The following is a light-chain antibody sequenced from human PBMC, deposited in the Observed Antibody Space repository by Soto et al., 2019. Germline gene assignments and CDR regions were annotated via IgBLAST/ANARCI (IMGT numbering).Light chain of an antibody. J-gene: IGLJ3*02. Sequence: QSVLTQPPSVSGAPGQRVTISCTGSSSNIGAGYDVHWYQQLPGTAPKLLIYGNSNRPSGVPDRFSGSKSGTSASLAITGLQAEDEADCYCQSYDSSLSGSVFGGGTKLTVL. CDR3: QSYDSSLSGSV. CDR1: SSNIGAGYD. V-gene: IGLV1-40*01. CDR2: GNS.